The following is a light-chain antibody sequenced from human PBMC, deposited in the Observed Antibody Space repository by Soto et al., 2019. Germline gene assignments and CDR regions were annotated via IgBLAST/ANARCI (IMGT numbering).Light chain of an antibody. V-gene: IGLV2-8*01. CDR3: SSYAGSNNWN. CDR1: SSDVGGYNY. J-gene: IGLJ1*01. Sequence: QSALTQPPSASGSPGQSVTISCTGTSSDVGGYNYVSWYQQHPGKAPKLMIYEVSKWPSGVPDRFSGSKSGNMASLTVSGLQAEDEADYYCSSYAGSNNWNFGTGTKLTVL. CDR2: EVS.